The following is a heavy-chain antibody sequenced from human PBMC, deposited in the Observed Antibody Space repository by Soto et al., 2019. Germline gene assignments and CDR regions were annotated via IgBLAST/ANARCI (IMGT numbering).Heavy chain of an antibody. CDR2: DTGNPGSA. J-gene: IGHJ4*02. CDR1: GFTFSSSV. Sequence: EVQVLESGGDLVQPGGSLRLSCAASGFTFSSSVMSWVRQAPGKGLEWVSSDTGNPGSAYYAHSVKGRFTISRDNSRKPLSLQMNSLRAEDTALYYCAKTYYDFPSRYDFDYWGQGALVTVSS. CDR3: AKTYYDFPSRYDFDY. V-gene: IGHV3-23*01. D-gene: IGHD3-3*01.